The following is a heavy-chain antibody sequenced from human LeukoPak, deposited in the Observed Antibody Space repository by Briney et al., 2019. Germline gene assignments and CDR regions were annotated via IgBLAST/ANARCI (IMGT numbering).Heavy chain of an antibody. Sequence: PGASVKVSCKASGGTFSSYAISWVRQAPGQELEWMGGIIPIFGTANYAQKFQGRVTITADKSTSTAYMELSSLRSEDTAVYYCARDFGGGIVVVPAARESWFDPWGQGTLVTVSS. CDR3: ARDFGGGIVVVPAARESWFDP. D-gene: IGHD2-2*01. CDR2: IIPIFGTA. CDR1: GGTFSSYA. J-gene: IGHJ5*02. V-gene: IGHV1-69*06.